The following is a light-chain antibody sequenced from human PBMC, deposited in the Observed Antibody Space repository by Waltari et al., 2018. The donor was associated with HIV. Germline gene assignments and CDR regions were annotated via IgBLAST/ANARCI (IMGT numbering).Light chain of an antibody. CDR2: NNN. J-gene: IGLJ2*01. Sequence: QPVLTQPPSASGAPGQRVTLSSSGSNSNIGSNTVKWYQQLPGTAPKLLISNNNRRPSGVPDRFSGSKSGTSASLAISGLQSEDEADYYCAAWDDSRNGDVIFGGGTKLTVL. CDR3: AAWDDSRNGDVI. CDR1: NSNIGSNT. V-gene: IGLV1-44*01.